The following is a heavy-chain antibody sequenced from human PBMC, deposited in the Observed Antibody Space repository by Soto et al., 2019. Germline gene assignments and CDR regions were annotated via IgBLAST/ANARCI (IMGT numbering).Heavy chain of an antibody. D-gene: IGHD2-8*02. V-gene: IGHV1-69*12. CDR3: ARDRVLRGNAYYYGMDV. Sequence: QVLLVQSGAEVKKPGSSVKVSCKTSGDTFSSFAISWVRPVPGQGLEWMGVIIPMFSAPTYAQNFQGRVSITADESTRTAYMELSSLRSEDTAIYYCARDRVLRGNAYYYGMDVWGQGTTVTVSS. CDR1: GDTFSSFA. CDR2: IIPMFSAP. J-gene: IGHJ6*02.